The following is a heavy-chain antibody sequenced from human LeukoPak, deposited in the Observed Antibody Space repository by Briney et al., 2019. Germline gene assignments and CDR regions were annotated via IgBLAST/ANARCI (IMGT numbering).Heavy chain of an antibody. CDR1: GYTFTGYY. D-gene: IGHD2-2*01. Sequence: ASVKVSCKASGYTFTGYYMHWVRQAPGQGLEWMGWINPNSGGTNYAQKFQGRVTMTRDTSISTAYMELSRLRSDDTAVYYCARGSVVVPAASAFDIWGQGTMVIVSS. V-gene: IGHV1-2*02. J-gene: IGHJ3*02. CDR2: INPNSGGT. CDR3: ARGSVVVPAASAFDI.